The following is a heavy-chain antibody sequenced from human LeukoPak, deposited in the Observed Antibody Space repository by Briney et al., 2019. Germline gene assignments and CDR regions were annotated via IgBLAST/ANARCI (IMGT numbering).Heavy chain of an antibody. D-gene: IGHD3-9*01. CDR2: ISAYNGNT. J-gene: IGHJ4*02. Sequence: ASVKVSCKASGYTFTSYGISWVRQAPGQGLEWMGWISAYNGNTNYAQKLQGRVTMTTDTSTSTAYMELRSLRSDDTAVYYRARVMYYDILTGYYKGSWDYWGQGTLVTVSS. CDR1: GYTFTSYG. V-gene: IGHV1-18*01. CDR3: ARVMYYDILTGYYKGSWDY.